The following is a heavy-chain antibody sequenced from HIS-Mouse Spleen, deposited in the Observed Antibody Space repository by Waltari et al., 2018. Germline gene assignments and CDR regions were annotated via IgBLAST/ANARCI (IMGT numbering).Heavy chain of an antibody. J-gene: IGHJ3*02. Sequence: QVQLQESGPGLVKPSQTLSLTCTVSGGSISSGGYYWSWIRQHPGKGLEWIGYIHYSGSTYYNPSLKSRVTISVDTSKNQFSLKLSSVTAADTAVYYCARDPFRRRYCSGGSCYSDAFDIWGQGTMVTVSS. CDR1: GGSISSGGYY. V-gene: IGHV4-31*03. D-gene: IGHD2-15*01. CDR3: ARDPFRRRYCSGGSCYSDAFDI. CDR2: IHYSGST.